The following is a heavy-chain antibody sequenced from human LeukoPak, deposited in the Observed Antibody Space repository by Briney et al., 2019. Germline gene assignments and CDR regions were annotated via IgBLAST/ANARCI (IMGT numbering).Heavy chain of an antibody. D-gene: IGHD6-19*01. J-gene: IGHJ4*02. CDR1: GYTFTSYY. V-gene: IGHV1-46*01. CDR3: ARDPRIAVAGTRTLFDY. CDR2: INPSGGST. Sequence: GASVKVSCKASGYTFTSYYMHWVRQAPGQGLEWMGIINPSGGSTSYAQKFQGRVTITADKSTSTAYMELSSLRSEDTAVYYCARDPRIAVAGTRTLFDYWGQGTLVTVSS.